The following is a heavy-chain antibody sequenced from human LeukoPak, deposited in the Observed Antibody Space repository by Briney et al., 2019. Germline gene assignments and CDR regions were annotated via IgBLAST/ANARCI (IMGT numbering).Heavy chain of an antibody. CDR2: IVVGSGNT. D-gene: IGHD2-2*01. Sequence: SVKVSCKASGFTFTSSAMQWVRQARGQRLEWIGWIVVGSGNTNYAQKFQERVTITRDMSTSTAYMELSSLRSEDTAVYYCAKLRVVVPAAPSWNYENLFDYWGQGTLVTVSS. V-gene: IGHV1-58*02. J-gene: IGHJ4*02. CDR1: GFTFTSSA. CDR3: AKLRVVVPAAPSWNYENLFDY.